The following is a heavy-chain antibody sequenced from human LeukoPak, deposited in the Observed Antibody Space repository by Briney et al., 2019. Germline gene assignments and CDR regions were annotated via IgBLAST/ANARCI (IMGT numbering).Heavy chain of an antibody. Sequence: GGSLRLSCAASGFTFSSYSMNWVRQSPGKRLEWSSYISSSSSALYYGDSVKGRFTISRDSATNSVSLQMDSLRPEDTAVYYCARGRGTSVYFDFWGQGTLVTVSS. CDR3: ARGRGTSVYFDF. CDR2: ISSSSSAL. J-gene: IGHJ4*02. D-gene: IGHD3-16*01. V-gene: IGHV3-48*01. CDR1: GFTFSSYS.